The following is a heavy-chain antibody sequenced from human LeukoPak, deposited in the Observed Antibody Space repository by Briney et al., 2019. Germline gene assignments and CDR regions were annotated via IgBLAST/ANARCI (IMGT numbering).Heavy chain of an antibody. CDR3: VTPRSWELSDMAV. V-gene: IGHV4-38-2*02. D-gene: IGHD1-26*01. CDR2: VYHNGET. CDR1: GYSISTNYY. Sequence: PSETLSLTCTVSGYSISTNYYWVWIRQSPGTGLEWIGSVYHNGETYYNPSLKSRVIISADTSKNEFSLRLTSVTAADTAVYYCVTPRSWELSDMAVWGKGTTVIVSS. J-gene: IGHJ6*03.